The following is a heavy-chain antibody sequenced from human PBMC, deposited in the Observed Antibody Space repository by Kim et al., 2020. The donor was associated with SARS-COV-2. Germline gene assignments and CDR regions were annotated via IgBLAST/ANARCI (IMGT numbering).Heavy chain of an antibody. CDR3: AKGDGSGTPYYGMDV. V-gene: IGHV3-23*01. D-gene: IGHD3-10*01. J-gene: IGHJ6*02. Sequence: DSVKGRFTISRDNSKNTLYLQMSSLRAEDTAVYYCAKGDGSGTPYYGMDVWGQGTTVTVSS.